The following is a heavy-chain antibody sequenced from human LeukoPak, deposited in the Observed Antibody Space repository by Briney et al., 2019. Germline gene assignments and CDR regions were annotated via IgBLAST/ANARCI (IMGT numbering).Heavy chain of an antibody. CDR3: ARDDYTSYYFDY. D-gene: IGHD4-11*01. J-gene: IGHJ4*02. CDR2: ISQEGTKQ. Sequence: PGGSLRLSCAVSGFTFRSYWMSWLRQAPGKGLECVASISQEGTKQYYVDSVRGRFTISRDNSKNTLYLQMNSLRAEDTAVYYCARDDYTSYYFDYWGQGTLVTVSS. CDR1: GFTFRSYW. V-gene: IGHV3-7*01.